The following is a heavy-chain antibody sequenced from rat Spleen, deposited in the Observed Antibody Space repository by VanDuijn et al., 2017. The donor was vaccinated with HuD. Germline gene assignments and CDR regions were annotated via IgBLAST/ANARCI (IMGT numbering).Heavy chain of an antibody. J-gene: IGHJ2*01. D-gene: IGHD1-6*01. V-gene: IGHV5-29*01. CDR1: GFTFSDYY. Sequence: EVQLVESDGGLVQPGRSLKLSCAASGFTFSDYYMAWVRQAPTKGLEWVATISYDGSSTYYRDSEKGRFTISRDNAKSTLYLQMDSLRSEDTATYYCARRGILRTDYFDYWGQGVMVTVSS. CDR3: ARRGILRTDYFDY. CDR2: ISYDGSST.